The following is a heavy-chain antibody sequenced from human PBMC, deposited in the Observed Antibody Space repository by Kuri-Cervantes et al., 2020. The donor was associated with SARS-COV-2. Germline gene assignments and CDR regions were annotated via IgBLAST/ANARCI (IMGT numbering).Heavy chain of an antibody. CDR2: ISSSGSTI. J-gene: IGHJ6*02. CDR1: GFTFSDYY. Sequence: GESLRLSCAASGFTFSDYYMSWIRQAPGKGLEWVSYISSSGSTIYYADSVKGRFTISRDNAKNSLYLQMNSLRAEDTAVYYCARTGLPGWYYYYGMDVWGQGTTVTVSS. V-gene: IGHV3-11*01. CDR3: ARTGLPGWYYYYGMDV. D-gene: IGHD2-15*01.